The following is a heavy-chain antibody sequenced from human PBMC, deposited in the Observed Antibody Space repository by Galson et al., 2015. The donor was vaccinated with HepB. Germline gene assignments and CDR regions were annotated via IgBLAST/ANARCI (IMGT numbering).Heavy chain of an antibody. CDR1: GFTFSSYA. V-gene: IGHV3-30*04. J-gene: IGHJ4*02. CDR2: ISYDGSNK. CDR3: ARGFGPAWLRYFDWLLNPIDY. D-gene: IGHD3-9*01. Sequence: SLRLSCAASGFTFSSYAMHWVRQAPGKGLEWVAVISYDGSNKYYADSVKGRFTISRDNSKNTLYLQMNSLRAEDTAVYYCARGFGPAWLRYFDWLLNPIDYWGQGTLVTVSS.